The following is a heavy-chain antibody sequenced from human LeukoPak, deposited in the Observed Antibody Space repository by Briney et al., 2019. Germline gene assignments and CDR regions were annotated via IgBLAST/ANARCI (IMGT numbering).Heavy chain of an antibody. CDR3: VRRVAGTFYFDK. CDR2: IYYSTNT. D-gene: IGHD6-19*01. J-gene: IGHJ4*02. Sequence: SVTLSLTCSVSGESIKSTSNYWPWVRQPPGKVVEWIGHIYYSTNTYYNSSLKSRVTISDDTSTNQASLSLRSVTAADTALYYCVRRVAGTFYFDKWGEGSLVSVSS. CDR1: GESIKSTSNY. V-gene: IGHV4-39*01.